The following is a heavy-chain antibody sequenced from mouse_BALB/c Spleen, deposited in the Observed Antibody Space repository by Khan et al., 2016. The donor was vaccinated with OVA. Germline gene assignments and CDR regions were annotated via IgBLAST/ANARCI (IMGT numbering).Heavy chain of an antibody. V-gene: IGHV3-2*02. CDR1: GYSITSNYA. CDR3: ARGNYYGYYIDY. Sequence: VQLKESGPGLVKPSQSLSLTCTVTGYSITSNYAWNWIRQFPGNKLEWMGYISYSGSTTYNPSLKSRISITRDTSKKHFFLQLKSVTTEDTATYYCARGNYYGYYIDYWGQGTSLTVSS. D-gene: IGHD1-1*01. CDR2: ISYSGST. J-gene: IGHJ2*02.